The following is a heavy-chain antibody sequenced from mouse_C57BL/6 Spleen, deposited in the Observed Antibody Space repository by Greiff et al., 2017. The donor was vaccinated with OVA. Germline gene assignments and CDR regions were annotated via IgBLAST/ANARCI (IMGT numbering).Heavy chain of an antibody. J-gene: IGHJ1*03. CDR1: GYTFTSYW. Sequence: VQLKQPGAELVKPGASVKLSCKASGYTFTSYWMQWVKQRPGQGLEWIGEIDPSDSYTNYNQPFKGKATLTVDTSSSTAYMQLSSLTSEDSAVYYCARRGAVVADWYFDVWGTGTTVTVSS. CDR3: ARRGAVVADWYFDV. D-gene: IGHD1-1*01. V-gene: IGHV1-50*01. CDR2: IDPSDSYT.